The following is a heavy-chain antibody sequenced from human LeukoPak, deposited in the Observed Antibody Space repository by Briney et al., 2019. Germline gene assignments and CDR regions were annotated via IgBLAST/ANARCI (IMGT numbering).Heavy chain of an antibody. Sequence: PGGSLRLSCAASGFTVSSNYMSWVRQAPGKGLEWVSIIFSGGTTFYAVSVKGRFTISRDNSKNTLYLQMNSLRAEDTAMYYCASGIVEGGYFSGPVEYWGQGTLVTVSS. V-gene: IGHV3-53*01. CDR2: IFSGGTT. J-gene: IGHJ4*02. CDR3: ASGIVEGGYFSGPVEY. CDR1: GFTVSSNY. D-gene: IGHD3-22*01.